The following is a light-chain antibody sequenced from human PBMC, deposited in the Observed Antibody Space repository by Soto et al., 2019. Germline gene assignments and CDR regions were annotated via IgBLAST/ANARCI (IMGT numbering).Light chain of an antibody. CDR3: SSYAGTYSFV. V-gene: IGLV2-11*01. CDR2: DVT. CDR1: TSDVGGYNY. Sequence: QSALTQPRSVSGSPGQSVTISCTGTTSDVGGYNYVSWYQQHPGKAPRFIIYDVTQRPSGVPDRFSGSKSGNTASLTISGLQADDEADYYCSSYAGTYSFVFGSGTKVTVL. J-gene: IGLJ1*01.